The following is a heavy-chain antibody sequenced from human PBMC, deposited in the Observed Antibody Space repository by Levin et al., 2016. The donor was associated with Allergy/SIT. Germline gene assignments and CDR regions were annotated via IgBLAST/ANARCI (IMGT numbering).Heavy chain of an antibody. V-gene: IGHV1-69*13. CDR2: IIPIFGTA. J-gene: IGHJ6*02. CDR3: ASERGLFGYSSSRYGMDV. Sequence: SVKVSCKASGGTFSSYAISWVRQAPGQGLEWMGGIIPIFGTANYAQKFQGRVTITADESTSTAYMELSSLRSEDTAVYYCASERGLFGYSSSRYGMDVWGQGTTVTVSS. CDR1: GGTFSSYA. D-gene: IGHD6-13*01.